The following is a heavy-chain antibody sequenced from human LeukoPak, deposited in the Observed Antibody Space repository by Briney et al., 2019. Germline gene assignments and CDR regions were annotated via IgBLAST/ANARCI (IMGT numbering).Heavy chain of an antibody. D-gene: IGHD5-24*01. J-gene: IGHJ6*03. Sequence: PGGPLRLSCAASGFTFSGSAMHWVRQASGKGLEWVGRIRSKANSYATAYAASVKGRFTISRDDSKNTAYLQMNSLKTEDTAVYYCTKRETDHYYYMDVWGKGTTVTVSS. CDR1: GFTFSGSA. CDR3: TKRETDHYYYMDV. V-gene: IGHV3-73*01. CDR2: IRSKANSYAT.